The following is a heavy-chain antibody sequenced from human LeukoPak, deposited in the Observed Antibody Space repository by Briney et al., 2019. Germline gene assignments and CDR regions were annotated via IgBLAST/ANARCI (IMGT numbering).Heavy chain of an antibody. J-gene: IGHJ4*02. V-gene: IGHV3-53*01. CDR1: GFTVSSNS. D-gene: IGHD5-18*01. CDR2: IYSGGST. Sequence: GGSLRLSCTVSGFTVSSNSMSWVRQAPGKGLEWVSVIYSGGSTYYADSVKGRFTISRDNSKNTLYLQMNSLRAEDTAVYYCARGGGYSYGRDYWGQGTLVTVSS. CDR3: ARGGGYSYGRDY.